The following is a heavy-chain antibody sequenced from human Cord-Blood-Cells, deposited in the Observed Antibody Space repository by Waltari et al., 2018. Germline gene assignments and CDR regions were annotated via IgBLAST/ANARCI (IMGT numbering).Heavy chain of an antibody. V-gene: IGHV4-34*01. D-gene: IGHD6-13*01. Sequence: QVQLQQWGAGLLKPSETLSLTCAVYGGSFSGYYWSWIRQPPGKGLEWIGEINHSGSTNYNPSLKSRVTISVDTSKNQLSLKLSSVTAADTAVYYCARHVWGEYSSSWYAFDIWGQGTMVTVSS. CDR1: GGSFSGYY. CDR3: ARHVWGEYSSSWYAFDI. J-gene: IGHJ3*02. CDR2: INHSGST.